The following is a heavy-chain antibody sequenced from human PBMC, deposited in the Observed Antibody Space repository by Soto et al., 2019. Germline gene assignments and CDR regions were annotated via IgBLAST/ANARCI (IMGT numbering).Heavy chain of an antibody. CDR1: GFTFSSYA. CDR2: ISYDGSNK. D-gene: IGHD6-13*01. J-gene: IGHJ6*02. V-gene: IGHV3-30-3*01. CDR3: ARPGIAAAATQSVPYYYYYGMDV. Sequence: GGSLRLSCAASGFTFSSYAMHWVRQAPGKGLEWVAVISYDGSNKYYADSVKGRFTISRDNSKNTLYLQMNSLRAEDTAVYYCARPGIAAAATQSVPYYYYYGMDVWGQGTTVTVSS.